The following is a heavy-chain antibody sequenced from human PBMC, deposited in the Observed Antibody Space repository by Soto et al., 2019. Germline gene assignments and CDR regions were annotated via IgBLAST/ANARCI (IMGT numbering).Heavy chain of an antibody. J-gene: IGHJ6*02. CDR2: IIPIFGAP. CDR1: GGSFSGFA. D-gene: IGHD2-21*02. V-gene: IGHV1-69*13. Sequence: SVKVSCKASGGSFSGFAISWVRQAPGQGLEWMGGIIPIFGAPNYGQKFQGRVTITADESTSTAFMELSSLRSDDSAVYYCATSGECGGDCYVYRMDVWGQGTTVTVSS. CDR3: ATSGECGGDCYVYRMDV.